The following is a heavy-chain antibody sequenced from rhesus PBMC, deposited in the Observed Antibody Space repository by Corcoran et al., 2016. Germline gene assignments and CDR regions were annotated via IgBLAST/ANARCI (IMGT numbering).Heavy chain of an antibody. CDR3: ARDICTSTTCYVSYDV. V-gene: IGHV4-73*01. D-gene: IGHD2-2*01. J-gene: IGHJ5-1*01. Sequence: QVKLQQWGEGLVKPSETLSLTCAVYGGSITGYYWSWLRPPHVKGLEWIGNIDGNSASTNYNPSLKNRVTISKDTSKNQFSLKLSSVTAADTAVYYCARDICTSTTCYVSYDVWGPGVLVTVSS. CDR2: IDGNSAST. CDR1: GGSITGYY.